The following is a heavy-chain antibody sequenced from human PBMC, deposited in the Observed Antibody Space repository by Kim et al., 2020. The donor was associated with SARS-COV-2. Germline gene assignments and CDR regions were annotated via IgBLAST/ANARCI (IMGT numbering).Heavy chain of an antibody. CDR2: IYYSGST. V-gene: IGHV4-61*01. D-gene: IGHD1-7*01. CDR3: ARDTQLELRGDYYCYGMDV. CDR1: GGSVSSGSYY. Sequence: SETLSLTCTVSGGSVSSGSYYWSWIRQPPGKGLEWIGYIYYSGSTNYNPSLKSRVTISVDTSKNQFSLKLSSVTAADTAVYYCARDTQLELRGDYYCYGMDVWGQGTTVTVSS. J-gene: IGHJ6*02.